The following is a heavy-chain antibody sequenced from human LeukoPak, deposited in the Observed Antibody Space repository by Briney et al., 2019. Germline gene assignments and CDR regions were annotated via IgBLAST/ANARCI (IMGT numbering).Heavy chain of an antibody. D-gene: IGHD6-13*01. CDR3: AKAAAGTNASPWGAYYYYGMDV. V-gene: IGHV3-23*01. J-gene: IGHJ6*02. CDR1: GFTFSSYA. CDR2: ISGSGGST. Sequence: QPGGSLRLSCAASGFTFSSYAMSWVRQAPGKGLEWVSAISGSGGSTYYADSVKGRFTISRDNSKNTLYLQMNSLRAEDTAVYYCAKAAAGTNASPWGAYYYYGMDVWGQGTTVTVSS.